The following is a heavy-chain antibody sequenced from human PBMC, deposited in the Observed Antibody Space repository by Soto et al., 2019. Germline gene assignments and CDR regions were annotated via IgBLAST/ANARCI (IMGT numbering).Heavy chain of an antibody. CDR2: IYYSGST. J-gene: IGHJ4*02. CDR3: VGFWPPPYSDALTDYTDAFDY. V-gene: IGHV4-39*01. Sequence: PSETLSLTCTVSGGSISSSSYYWGWIRQPPGKGLEWIGSIYYSGSTYYNPSLKSRVTISVDTSKNQFSLKLSSVTAADTAVYYCVGFWPPPYSDALTDYTDAFDYWGQGTLVTVSS. CDR1: GGSISSSSYY. D-gene: IGHD3-9*01.